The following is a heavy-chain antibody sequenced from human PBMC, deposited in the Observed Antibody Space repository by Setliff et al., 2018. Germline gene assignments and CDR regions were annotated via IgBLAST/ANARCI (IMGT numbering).Heavy chain of an antibody. V-gene: IGHV3-21*01. J-gene: IGHJ4*02. CDR2: IDTSSTWI. CDR3: ARSETCHSTHCSPYNY. CDR1: GFSFTTYT. Sequence: GGSLRLSCAASGFSFTTYTMNWIRQAPGQGLEWVSSIDTSSTWIYYADSVKGRFTISRDNAENSLYLQMNSLRAEDTAVYYCARSETCHSTHCSPYNYWGQGTPVTVSS. D-gene: IGHD2-2*01.